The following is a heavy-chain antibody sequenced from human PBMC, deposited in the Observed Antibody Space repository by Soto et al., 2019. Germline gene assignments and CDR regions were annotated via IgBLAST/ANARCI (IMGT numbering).Heavy chain of an antibody. J-gene: IGHJ6*02. D-gene: IGHD3-22*01. CDR1: GRSISSHY. CDR2: INSSGST. CDR3: ARHYYDSSGYYSYYYGMDV. Sequence: SEGLSPTCNHSGRSISSHYRSWIRQPPLNVQERIGYINSSGSTNYIPSVKSLVPTLVDTSKNQFSLKLSSVTPADTAVYYCARHYYDSSGYYSYYYGMDVWGQGTTVTGS. V-gene: IGHV4-59*11.